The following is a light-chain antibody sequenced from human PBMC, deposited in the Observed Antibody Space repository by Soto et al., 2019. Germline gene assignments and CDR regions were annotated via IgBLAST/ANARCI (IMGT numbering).Light chain of an antibody. V-gene: IGLV1-44*01. J-gene: IGLJ2*01. CDR2: SNN. CDR3: AVWDGGLSGVV. CDR1: SSNIGSNV. Sequence: QSVLTQPPSASGTPGQRVSISCSGGSSNIGSNVVTWYQHLPGTAPKVLIYSNNQRPSGVPDRFSGSKSGTSASLAISGLQSEDEADYYCAVWDGGLSGVVFGGGTKVTVL.